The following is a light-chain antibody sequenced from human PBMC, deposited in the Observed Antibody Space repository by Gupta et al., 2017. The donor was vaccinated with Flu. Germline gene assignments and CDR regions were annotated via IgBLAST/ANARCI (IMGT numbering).Light chain of an antibody. CDR1: QSLVYSDGNTY. CDR2: KVS. Sequence: DVVMTQSPLSLPVTLGQPASISCRSSQSLVYSDGNTYLNWFQQRPGQSPRRLIYKVSNRDSGVPDRFSGSGSGTDFTLKISRAEAEDVGVYYCMQGTHWPLISFTFGPGTKVDIK. V-gene: IGKV2-30*01. CDR3: MQGTHWPLISFT. J-gene: IGKJ3*01.